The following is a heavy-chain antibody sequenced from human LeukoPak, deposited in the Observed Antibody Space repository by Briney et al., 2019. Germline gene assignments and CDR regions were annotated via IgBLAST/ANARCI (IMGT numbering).Heavy chain of an antibody. Sequence: GGSLRLSCAASGFTFSSYAMSWVRQAPGKGLECVSAISGSGGSTYYADSVKGRFTISRDNSKNTLYLQMNSLRAEDTAVYYCAKDLYGDYVSYYYGMDVWGQGTTVTVSS. CDR2: ISGSGGST. D-gene: IGHD4-17*01. J-gene: IGHJ6*02. CDR1: GFTFSSYA. CDR3: AKDLYGDYVSYYYGMDV. V-gene: IGHV3-23*01.